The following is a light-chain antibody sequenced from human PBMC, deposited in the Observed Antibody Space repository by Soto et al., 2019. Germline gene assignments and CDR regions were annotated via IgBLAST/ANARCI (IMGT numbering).Light chain of an antibody. CDR1: SSNIGAGYD. CDR3: QSYDSSPNVV. CDR2: GNS. V-gene: IGLV1-40*01. J-gene: IGLJ2*01. Sequence: QSVLTQPPSVSGAPGQRVTISCTGSSSNIGAGYDVHWYQQLPGTAPKLLIYGNSNRPSGVPDRFSGSKSGTLASLAITGLQAEDEADYYCQSYDSSPNVVFGGGTKLTVL.